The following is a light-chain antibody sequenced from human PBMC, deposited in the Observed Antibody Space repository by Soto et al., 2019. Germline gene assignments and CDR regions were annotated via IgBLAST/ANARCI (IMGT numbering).Light chain of an antibody. CDR1: QNVDKF. J-gene: IGKJ5*01. CDR2: DSS. CDR3: QQLTNWPPIT. V-gene: IGKV3-11*01. Sequence: EIGLKQSPSTLSLSPGETATLSCRASQNVDKFLAWYQQRPGQPPRLLIFDSSNRATGVPVRFSGSGSGTVFTLTICSLEPEDSAVYYCQQLTNWPPITFGQGTRLEI.